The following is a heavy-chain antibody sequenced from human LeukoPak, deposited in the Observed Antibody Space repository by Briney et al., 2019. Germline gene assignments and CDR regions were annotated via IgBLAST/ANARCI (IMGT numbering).Heavy chain of an antibody. Sequence: GESLKISCKGSGYTFTNYWIGWVRQMPGKGLEWMGIIYPGDSDTRYSPSFQGQVTISADKSITSAYLQWSSLKASDTAIYYCARRGILTSYSLYYFDLWGQGTLVTVSS. V-gene: IGHV5-51*01. D-gene: IGHD3-9*01. CDR1: GYTFTNYW. CDR3: ARRGILTSYSLYYFDL. J-gene: IGHJ4*02. CDR2: IYPGDSDT.